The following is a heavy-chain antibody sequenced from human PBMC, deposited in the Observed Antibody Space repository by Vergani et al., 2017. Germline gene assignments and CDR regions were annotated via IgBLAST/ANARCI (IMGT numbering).Heavy chain of an antibody. CDR3: AREYCSSTSCPPGDY. J-gene: IGHJ4*02. D-gene: IGHD2-2*01. V-gene: IGHV1-69*04. CDR2: IIPILGIA. CDR1: GGTFSSYA. Sequence: QVQLVQSGAEVKKPGSSVKVSCKASGGTFSSYAISWVRQAPGQGLEWMGRIIPILGIANYAQKFQGRVTITADKSTSTAYMELSSLRSEDTAVYYCAREYCSSTSCPPGDYWGQGTLVTVSS.